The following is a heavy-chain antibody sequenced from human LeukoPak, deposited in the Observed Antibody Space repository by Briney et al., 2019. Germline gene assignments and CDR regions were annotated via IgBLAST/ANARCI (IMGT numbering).Heavy chain of an antibody. V-gene: IGHV4-59*11. Sequence: SETLSLTCTVSGGSISSHYWSWIRQPPGKGREWIGYIYYSGSTNYNPALKSRVTISVDPSTNQFSLKLSSVTPADTALYYCARGPSSSWYLWFDPWGQGTLVTVSS. CDR3: ARGPSSSWYLWFDP. J-gene: IGHJ5*02. CDR2: IYYSGST. D-gene: IGHD6-13*01. CDR1: GGSISSHY.